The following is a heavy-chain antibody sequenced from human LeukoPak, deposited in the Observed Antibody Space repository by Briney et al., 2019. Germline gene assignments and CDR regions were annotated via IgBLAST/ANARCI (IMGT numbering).Heavy chain of an antibody. CDR2: INPNSGGT. CDR1: GYTFTGYY. CDR3: ARGAYYYDSSGYSYYFDY. D-gene: IGHD3-22*01. J-gene: IGHJ4*02. V-gene: IGHV1-2*02. Sequence: ASVKVSCKASGYTFTGYYMHWVRQAPGQGLEWMGWINPNSGGTNYALKFQGRVTMTRDTSISTAYMELSRLRSDDTAVYYCARGAYYYDSSGYSYYFDYWGQGTLVTVSS.